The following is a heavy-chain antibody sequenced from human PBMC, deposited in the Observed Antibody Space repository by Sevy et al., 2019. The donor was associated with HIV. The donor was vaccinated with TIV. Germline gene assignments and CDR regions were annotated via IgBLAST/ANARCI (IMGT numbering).Heavy chain of an antibody. CDR3: ARDLISGSYGGWFDP. J-gene: IGHJ5*02. V-gene: IGHV3-21*01. CDR2: ISSSSSYM. Sequence: GGSLRLSCAASGFTFSSYSMNWVRQAPGKGLEWVSSISSSSSYMYYADSVKGRFTISRDNAKNSLYLQMNSLRVEETAVYYCARDLISGSYGGWFDPWGQGTLVTVSS. CDR1: GFTFSSYS. D-gene: IGHD1-26*01.